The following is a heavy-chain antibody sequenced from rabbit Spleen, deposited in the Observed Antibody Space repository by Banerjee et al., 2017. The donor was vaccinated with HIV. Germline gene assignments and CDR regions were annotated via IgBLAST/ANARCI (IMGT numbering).Heavy chain of an antibody. V-gene: IGHV1S45*01. CDR1: GFSFSSGYD. CDR2: IYTGNDKT. CDR3: ARDAGSGAYIDGYFNL. Sequence: QEQLVESGGGLVKPEGSLTLTCKASGFSFSSGYDMCWVRQAPGKGLEWIGCIYTGNDKTYYASWAKGRFTISKTSSTTVTLQMTSLTVADTATYFCARDAGSGAYIDGYFNLWGPGTLVTVS. J-gene: IGHJ4*01. D-gene: IGHD8-1*01.